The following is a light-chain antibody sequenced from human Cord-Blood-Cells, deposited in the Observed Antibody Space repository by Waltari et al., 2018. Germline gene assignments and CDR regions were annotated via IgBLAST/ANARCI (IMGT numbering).Light chain of an antibody. CDR2: KAS. CDR1: QSISSW. CDR3: QQYNSYST. J-gene: IGKJ1*01. Sequence: DIQMTQSPSTLSASVGDXXXITCRASQSISSWLAWYQQKPGKAPKLLIYKASSLESGVPSRFSGSGSGTEFTLTISSLQPDDFATYYCQQYNSYSTFGQGTKVEIK. V-gene: IGKV1-5*03.